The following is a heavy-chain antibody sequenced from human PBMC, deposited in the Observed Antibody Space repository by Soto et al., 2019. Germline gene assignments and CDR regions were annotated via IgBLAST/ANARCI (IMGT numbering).Heavy chain of an antibody. J-gene: IGHJ6*02. CDR2: ISAYNGNT. CDR1: GYTFTSYG. Sequence: QVQLVQSGAEVKKPWASVKVSCKASGYTFTSYGISWVRQAPGQGLEWMGWISAYNGNTNYAQKRQGRVTMTTDTSTSPAYRELRSLRPDDTAVYYCARPLLWFGEGLDYGMDVWSQGTTVTVSS. V-gene: IGHV1-18*01. CDR3: ARPLLWFGEGLDYGMDV. D-gene: IGHD3-10*01.